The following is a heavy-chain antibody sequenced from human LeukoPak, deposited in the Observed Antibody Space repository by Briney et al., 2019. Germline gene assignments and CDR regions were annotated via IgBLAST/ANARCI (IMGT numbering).Heavy chain of an antibody. J-gene: IGHJ5*02. CDR2: ISGSGGST. V-gene: IGHV3-23*01. CDR3: AKDPRGYCSSTSCPNWFDP. Sequence: PGGSLRLSCAASGFTFSSYAMSWVRQAPGKGLEWVSAISGSGGSTYYADSVKGRFTISRDNSKNTLYLQMNSLRAEDTAVYYCAKDPRGYCSSTSCPNWFDPWGQGTLVTVSS. CDR1: GFTFSSYA. D-gene: IGHD2-2*01.